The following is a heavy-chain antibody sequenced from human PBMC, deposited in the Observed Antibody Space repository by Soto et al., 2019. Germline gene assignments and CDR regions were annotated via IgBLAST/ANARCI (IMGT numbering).Heavy chain of an antibody. Sequence: SVKVSCKASGGTFSSYSISWVRQAPGQGLEWMGGIIPIFGTANYAQKFQGRVTITADESTSTAYMELSSLRSEDTAVYYCARSPPLGSYYLFYYWGQGTLVTVSS. V-gene: IGHV1-69*13. CDR2: IIPIFGTA. D-gene: IGHD1-26*01. CDR1: GGTFSSYS. CDR3: ARSPPLGSYYLFYY. J-gene: IGHJ4*02.